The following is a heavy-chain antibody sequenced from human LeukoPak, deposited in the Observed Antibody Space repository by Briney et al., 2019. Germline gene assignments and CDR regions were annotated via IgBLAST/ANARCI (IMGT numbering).Heavy chain of an antibody. CDR1: GFIFSNYA. D-gene: IGHD3-10*01. Sequence: TGGSLRLSCAASGFIFSNYAIHWVRQAPGKGLEWVAVIAYDGSNKYYADSVKGRFTISRDNSKNTLYLQMNSLRAEDTAVYYCATPMVRGGGRVGVENDYWGQGTLVTVSS. V-gene: IGHV3-30-3*01. CDR2: IAYDGSNK. CDR3: ATPMVRGGGRVGVENDY. J-gene: IGHJ4*02.